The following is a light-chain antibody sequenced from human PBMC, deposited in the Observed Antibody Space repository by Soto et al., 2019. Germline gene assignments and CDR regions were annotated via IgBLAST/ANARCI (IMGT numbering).Light chain of an antibody. Sequence: EIVITQSPTALSLSPGERATLSCRASQSVSSNLAWYQQKPGQAPRLLIYGASTRATGIPARFSGSGSGTEFTLTISSLQPEDFAVYYCQQYNNWPPVTFGQGTKVDIK. CDR1: QSVSSN. CDR3: QQYNNWPPVT. CDR2: GAS. J-gene: IGKJ1*01. V-gene: IGKV3-15*01.